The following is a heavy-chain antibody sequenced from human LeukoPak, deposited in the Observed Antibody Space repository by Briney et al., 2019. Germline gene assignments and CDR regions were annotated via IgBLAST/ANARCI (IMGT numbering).Heavy chain of an antibody. CDR3: ARDPYGSGSYRTPAFDY. V-gene: IGHV4-4*07. Sequence: PSETLSLTCTVSGGSISSYYWSWIRQPAGKGLEWIGRIYTSGSTNYNPSLKSRVTMSVDTSKNQFSLKLSSVTAADTAVYYCARDPYGSGSYRTPAFDYWGQGTLVTVSS. CDR2: IYTSGST. CDR1: GGSISSYY. D-gene: IGHD3-10*01. J-gene: IGHJ4*02.